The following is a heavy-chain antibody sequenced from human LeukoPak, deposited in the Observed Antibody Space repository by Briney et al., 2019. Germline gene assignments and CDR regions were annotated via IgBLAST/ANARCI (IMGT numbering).Heavy chain of an antibody. Sequence: SQTLSLTCAISGDSVSSNSAAWNWIRQSPSRGLEWLGRTYYRSEWYSDYAVSVKSRITINPDTSKNQFSLQLNSVTPEDTAVYYCAGGTFNGGTAYFDYWGQGTLVTVSS. V-gene: IGHV6-1*01. J-gene: IGHJ4*02. D-gene: IGHD4-23*01. CDR3: AGGTFNGGTAYFDY. CDR1: GDSVSSNSAA. CDR2: TYYRSEWYS.